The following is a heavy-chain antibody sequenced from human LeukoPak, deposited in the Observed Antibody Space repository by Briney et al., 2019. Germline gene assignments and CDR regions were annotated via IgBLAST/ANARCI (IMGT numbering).Heavy chain of an antibody. CDR3: ARRERQLGFDY. D-gene: IGHD1-1*01. J-gene: IGHJ4*02. Sequence: GESLKISCKASGYSFINYWIGWVRQMPGKGLEWVGIIYPGDSDTRYSPSFQGQVTISADKSICTAYLQWSSLKASDTAMYYCARRERQLGFDYWGQGTLVTVSS. CDR2: IYPGDSDT. CDR1: GYSFINYW. V-gene: IGHV5-51*01.